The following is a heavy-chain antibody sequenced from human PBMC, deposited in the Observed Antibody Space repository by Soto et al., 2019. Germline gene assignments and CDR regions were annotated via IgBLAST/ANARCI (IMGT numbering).Heavy chain of an antibody. Sequence: QITLKESGPTLVKPTQTLTLTCTFSGFSLSTRGVGVGWIRQPPGKALEWLALIYWDDDKRYSPSLKSRLTITKDTSKNQVVLTMTNMDHVDTATYYCARRDLPSPFDYWGQGTLVTVSS. CDR3: ARRDLPSPFDY. CDR2: IYWDDDK. J-gene: IGHJ4*02. CDR1: GFSLSTRGVG. V-gene: IGHV2-5*02.